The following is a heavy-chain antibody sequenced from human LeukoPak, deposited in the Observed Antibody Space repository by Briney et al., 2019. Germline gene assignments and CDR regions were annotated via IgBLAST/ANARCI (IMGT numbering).Heavy chain of an antibody. CDR2: IIPIFGTA. CDR3: ARDKAAAGIGYYYMDV. J-gene: IGHJ6*03. V-gene: IGHV1-69*06. CDR1: GGTFSSYA. Sequence: SVKVSCKASGGTFSSYAISWVRQAPGQGLEWMGGIIPIFGTANYAQKFQGRVTITADKSTSTAYMELSSLRSEDAAVYYCARDKAAAGIGYYYMDVWGKGTTVTVSS. D-gene: IGHD6-13*01.